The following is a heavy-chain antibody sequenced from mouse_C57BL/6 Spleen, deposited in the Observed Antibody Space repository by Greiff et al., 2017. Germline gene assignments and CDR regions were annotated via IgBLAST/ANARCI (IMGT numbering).Heavy chain of an antibody. CDR3: ANIYYGNPAWFAY. Sequence: EVQGVESGGGLVKPGGSLKLSCAASGFTFSDYGMHWVRQAPEKGLEWVAYISSGSSTIYYADTVKGRFTISRDNAKNTLFLQMTSLRSEDTAMYYCANIYYGNPAWFAYWGQGTLVTVSA. V-gene: IGHV5-17*01. CDR2: ISSGSSTI. D-gene: IGHD2-1*01. CDR1: GFTFSDYG. J-gene: IGHJ3*01.